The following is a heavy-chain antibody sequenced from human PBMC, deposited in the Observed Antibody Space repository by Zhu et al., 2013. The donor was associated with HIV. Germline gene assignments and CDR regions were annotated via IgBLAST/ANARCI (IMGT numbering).Heavy chain of an antibody. J-gene: IGHJ4*02. CDR1: GYTFTSYG. CDR2: ISDYNGYT. V-gene: IGHV1-18*04. CDR3: ALTRGSGTYYEPNYFGL. D-gene: IGHD1-26*01. Sequence: QVQLVQSGAEVKKPGASVKVSCKASGYTFTSYGINWVRQAPGQGLEWMGWISDYNGYTKYAQKFQGRVTMTTDTSTSTAYVELRNLRSDDTAVYYCALTRGSGTYYEPNYFGLLGPGNPGHRLL.